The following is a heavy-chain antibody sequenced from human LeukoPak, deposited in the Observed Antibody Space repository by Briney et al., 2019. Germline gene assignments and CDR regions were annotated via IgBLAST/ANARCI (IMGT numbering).Heavy chain of an antibody. D-gene: IGHD4-17*01. CDR3: ARTTGYGDYVDY. V-gene: IGHV3-23*01. CDR1: GFTFTSDD. J-gene: IGHJ4*02. CDR2: ITPSDGTT. Sequence: GGSLRLSCTTSGFTFTSDDLNWVRQAPGRGLEWVAGITPSDGTTYYPDSVKGRFTISGDKSRNTLYLQMNSLRAEDTAVYYCARTTGYGDYVDYWGQGTLVTVSS.